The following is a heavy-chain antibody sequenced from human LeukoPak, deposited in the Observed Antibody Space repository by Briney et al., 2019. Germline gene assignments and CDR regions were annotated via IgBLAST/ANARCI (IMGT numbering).Heavy chain of an antibody. J-gene: IGHJ3*02. CDR2: IYHSGST. CDR1: GGFISSGGYS. V-gene: IGHV4-30-2*01. Sequence: SQTLSLTCAVSGGFISSGGYSWSWIRQPPGTGVEWIGYIYHSGSTYYNPSLKSRVTISVDRSKNQFSLKLSSVTAADTAVYYCAGSSSWYGLHDAFDIWGQGTMVTVSS. CDR3: AGSSSWYGLHDAFDI. D-gene: IGHD6-13*01.